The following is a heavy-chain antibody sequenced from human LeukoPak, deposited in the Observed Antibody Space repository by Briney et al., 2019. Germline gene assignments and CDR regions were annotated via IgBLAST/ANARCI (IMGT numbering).Heavy chain of an antibody. D-gene: IGHD3-22*01. CDR1: GGSISGYY. V-gene: IGHV4-59*01. J-gene: IGHJ3*02. CDR3: ARVDDSSGSLAHAFDI. CDR2: IYYSGST. Sequence: SETLSLTCTVSGGSISGYYWSWIRQPPGKGLEWIGYIYYSGSTNYNPSLKSRVTISVDTSKNQFSLKLSSVTAADTAVYYCARVDDSSGSLAHAFDIWGQGTMVTVSS.